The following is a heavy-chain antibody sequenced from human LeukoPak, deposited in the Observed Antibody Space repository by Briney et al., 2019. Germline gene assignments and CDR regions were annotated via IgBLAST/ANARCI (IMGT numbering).Heavy chain of an antibody. J-gene: IGHJ4*02. D-gene: IGHD6-13*01. CDR2: ISSSSSYI. CDR1: GFTFSSYS. V-gene: IGHV3-21*01. Sequence: GGSLRLSCAASGFTFSSYSMNWVRQAPGKGLEWVSSISSSSSYIYYADSVKGRFTISRDNAKNSLYLQMNSLRAEDTAVYYCARDQYSSSWYEGLVDYWGQGTLVTVSS. CDR3: ARDQYSSSWYEGLVDY.